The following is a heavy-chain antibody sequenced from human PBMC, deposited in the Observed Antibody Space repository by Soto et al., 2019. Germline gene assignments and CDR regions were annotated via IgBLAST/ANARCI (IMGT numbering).Heavy chain of an antibody. CDR1: GFTFSDYY. J-gene: IGHJ6*03. Sequence: GGSLRLSCAASGFTFSDYYMSWIRQAPGKGLEWVSYISSSGSTIYYADSVKGRFTISRDNAKNSLYLQMNSLRAEETAVYYCARDPGARTIFGVVIYYYYMDVWGKGTTVTVSS. CDR3: ARDPGARTIFGVVIYYYYMDV. D-gene: IGHD3-3*01. V-gene: IGHV3-11*01. CDR2: ISSSGSTI.